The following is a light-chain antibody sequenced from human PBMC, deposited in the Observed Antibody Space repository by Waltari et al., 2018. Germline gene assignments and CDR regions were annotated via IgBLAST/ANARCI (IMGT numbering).Light chain of an antibody. J-gene: IGLJ1*01. CDR3: SSYTDINPYI. CDR2: EVT. CDR1: RSDIGYYNA. V-gene: IGLV2-11*01. Sequence: QAAPTQPPSVSGSPGQSVTISCTGSRSDIGYYNAVSWYQQHPGKGPKLLFYEVTQRPSGVSDRFSGSKSGNTASLTISGLQADDEAFYFCSSYTDINPYIFGVGTRLTVL.